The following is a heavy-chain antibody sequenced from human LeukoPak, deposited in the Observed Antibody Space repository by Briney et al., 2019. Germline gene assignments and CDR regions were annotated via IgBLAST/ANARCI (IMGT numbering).Heavy chain of an antibody. Sequence: ASVKVSCKASGGTFSSYAISWVRQAPGQGLGWMGRIIPILGIANYAQKFQGRVTITADKSTSTAYMELSSLRSEDTAVYYCAREIGGILVFDYWGQGTLVTVSS. D-gene: IGHD5-18*01. CDR2: IIPILGIA. V-gene: IGHV1-69*04. CDR3: AREIGGILVFDY. J-gene: IGHJ4*02. CDR1: GGTFSSYA.